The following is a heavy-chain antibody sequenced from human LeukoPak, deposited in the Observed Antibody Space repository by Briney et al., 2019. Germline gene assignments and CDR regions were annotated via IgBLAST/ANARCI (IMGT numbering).Heavy chain of an antibody. CDR3: ARDRSYPNWFDP. J-gene: IGHJ5*02. Sequence: GGSLRLSCAASGFIFRSHGMNWVRQAPGKGLEWVSGISPSGDITYYADTVKGRFTISRDNAKNTLYLQMNSLRAEDTAVYYCARDRSYPNWFDPWGQGTLVTVSS. CDR2: ISPSGDIT. V-gene: IGHV3-23*01. D-gene: IGHD1-26*01. CDR1: GFIFRSHG.